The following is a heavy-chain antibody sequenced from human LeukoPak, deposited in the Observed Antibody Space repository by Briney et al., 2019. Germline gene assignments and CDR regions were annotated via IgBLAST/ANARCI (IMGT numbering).Heavy chain of an antibody. Sequence: GGSLRLSCAASGFTFSTYSMNWVRQAPGKGLEWVSSIGGSSRSMYYADSVKGRFTISRDNARNSLFLQMSSLRAEDTAVYYCARELDEGFDYWGQGTLVTVSS. CDR1: GFTFSTYS. J-gene: IGHJ4*02. CDR3: ARELDEGFDY. D-gene: IGHD3-9*01. V-gene: IGHV3-21*01. CDR2: IGGSSRSM.